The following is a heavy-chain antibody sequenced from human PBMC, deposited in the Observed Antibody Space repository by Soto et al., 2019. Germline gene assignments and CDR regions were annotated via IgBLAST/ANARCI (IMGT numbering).Heavy chain of an antibody. D-gene: IGHD1-26*01. CDR1: GFTFSSYG. V-gene: IGHV3-33*01. Sequence: GGSLRLSCAASGFTFSSYGMHWVRQAPGKGLEWVADIWYDGSNKYYADSVKGRFTISRDNSKNTLYLQMNSLRAEDTAVYYCAREGGSYGDYFDYWGQRALVNVSS. CDR3: AREGGSYGDYFDY. CDR2: IWYDGSNK. J-gene: IGHJ4*02.